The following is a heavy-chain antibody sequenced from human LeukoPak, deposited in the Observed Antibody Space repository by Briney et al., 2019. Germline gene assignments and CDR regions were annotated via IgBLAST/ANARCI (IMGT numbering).Heavy chain of an antibody. CDR2: IIPISGTT. D-gene: IGHD1-26*01. Sequence: SVKVSCKTSGGTFTSYAITWVRQAPGQGLEWMGKIIPISGTTNYAQKFQGRGTFTADESTSTAYMELSSLRSEDTALYYCARKLRLGGNWFDPWGQGTLVTVSS. CDR1: GGTFTSYA. J-gene: IGHJ5*02. V-gene: IGHV1-69*13. CDR3: ARKLRLGGNWFDP.